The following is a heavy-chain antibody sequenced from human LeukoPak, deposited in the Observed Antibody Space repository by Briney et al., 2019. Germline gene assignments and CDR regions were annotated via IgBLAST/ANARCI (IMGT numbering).Heavy chain of an antibody. Sequence: PGGSLRLSCAASGFTFSNYAMHWVRQAPGKGLEWVAVISYDGSNKYYADSVKGRFTISRDNSKNTLYLQMNSLRAEDTAVYYCTKSSGWLQSPFDYWGQGTLVTVSS. D-gene: IGHD3-22*01. CDR2: ISYDGSNK. J-gene: IGHJ4*02. CDR3: TKSSGWLQSPFDY. CDR1: GFTFSNYA. V-gene: IGHV3-30-3*02.